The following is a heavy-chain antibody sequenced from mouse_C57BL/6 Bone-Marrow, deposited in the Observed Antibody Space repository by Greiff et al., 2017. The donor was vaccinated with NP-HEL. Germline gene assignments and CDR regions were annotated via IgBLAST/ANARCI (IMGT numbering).Heavy chain of an antibody. J-gene: IGHJ3*01. Sequence: VQLQQPGAELVRPGSSVKLSCKASGYTFTSYWMHWVKQRPIQGLEWIGNIDPSDSETHYNQKFKDKATLTVDKSSSTAYMQLSSLTSEDSAVDDCARGGYDGAWFAYWGQGTLVTVSA. CDR3: ARGGYDGAWFAY. CDR2: IDPSDSET. D-gene: IGHD2-2*01. CDR1: GYTFTSYW. V-gene: IGHV1-52*01.